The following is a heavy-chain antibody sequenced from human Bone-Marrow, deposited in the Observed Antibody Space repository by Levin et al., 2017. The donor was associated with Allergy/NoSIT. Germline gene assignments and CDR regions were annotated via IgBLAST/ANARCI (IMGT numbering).Heavy chain of an antibody. CDR2: IYFSGST. Sequence: AGGSLRLSCTVAGAPFTGFYWTWLRQSPGKGLEWIGHIYFSGSTDYHPSLGSRVTISSDSSKNQFSLKLTSVTAADTAVYYCARREAVPGTPYDYWGQGTLVTVAS. D-gene: IGHD6-19*01. CDR3: ARREAVPGTPYDY. V-gene: IGHV4-59*01. CDR1: GAPFTGFY. J-gene: IGHJ4*02.